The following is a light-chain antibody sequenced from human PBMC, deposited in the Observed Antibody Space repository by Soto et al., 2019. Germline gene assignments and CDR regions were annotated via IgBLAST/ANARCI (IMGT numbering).Light chain of an antibody. J-gene: IGKJ4*01. CDR1: QGISSY. V-gene: IGKV1-9*01. Sequence: IQLTQSPSFLSASVGNRVTITCLASQGISSYLAWYQQKPGKAPKLLIYAASTLQSGVPSRFSGSESGTEFTLTISSLQPEDFATYYCQQLNTYPLTFGGGTKVDIK. CDR3: QQLNTYPLT. CDR2: AAS.